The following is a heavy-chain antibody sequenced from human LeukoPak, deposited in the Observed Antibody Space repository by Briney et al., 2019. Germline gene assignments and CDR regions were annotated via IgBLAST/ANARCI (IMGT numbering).Heavy chain of an antibody. CDR1: GGSISSYY. D-gene: IGHD5-12*01. Sequence: PSGTLSLTCTVSGGSISSYYWSWIRQPAGKGLEWVGRIYTSGSTNYNPSLKSRVTISVDTPKNQFSLQLTSVTAADTAVYYCARAMRVDRFFDYWGQGILVTVSS. V-gene: IGHV4-4*07. J-gene: IGHJ4*02. CDR3: ARAMRVDRFFDY. CDR2: IYTSGST.